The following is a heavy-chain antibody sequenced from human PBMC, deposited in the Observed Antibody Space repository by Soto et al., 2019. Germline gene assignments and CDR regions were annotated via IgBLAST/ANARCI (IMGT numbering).Heavy chain of an antibody. CDR2: IIPIFGTA. Sequence: ASVKVSCKASGGTFSSYAISWVRQAPGQGLEWMGGIIPIFGTANYAQKFRGRVTITADESTSTAYMELSSLRSEDTAVYYCARNDVRHGWYDYWGQGTLVTSPQ. J-gene: IGHJ4*02. V-gene: IGHV1-69*13. CDR3: ARNDVRHGWYDY. CDR1: GGTFSSYA. D-gene: IGHD6-19*01.